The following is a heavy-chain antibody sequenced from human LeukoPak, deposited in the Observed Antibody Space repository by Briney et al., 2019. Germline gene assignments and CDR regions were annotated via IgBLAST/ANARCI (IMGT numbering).Heavy chain of an antibody. CDR1: GYTFTSYA. CDR3: ARPEITGDLGRLDY. CDR2: INAGNGNT. Sequence: ASVKVSCKASGYTFTSYAMHWVRQAPGQRLEWMRWINAGNGNTKYSQEFQGRVTFTRDTSASTAYMELSSLKASDTAMYYCARPEITGDLGRLDYWGQGTLVTVSS. J-gene: IGHJ4*02. V-gene: IGHV1-3*03. D-gene: IGHD7-27*01.